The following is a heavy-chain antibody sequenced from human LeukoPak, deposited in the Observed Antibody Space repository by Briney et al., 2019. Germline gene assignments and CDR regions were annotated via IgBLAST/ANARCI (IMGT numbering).Heavy chain of an antibody. Sequence: PSETLSLTCAVYGGSFSGYYWSWIRQPPGKGLEWIGEINHSGSTNYNPSLKSRVTISVDASKNRFSLKLSSVTAADTAVYYCARGPRRYCSGGSCLIPRHRGEYYFDYWGQGTLVTVSS. CDR1: GGSFSGYY. D-gene: IGHD2-15*01. V-gene: IGHV4-34*01. CDR3: ARGPRRYCSGGSCLIPRHRGEYYFDY. CDR2: INHSGST. J-gene: IGHJ4*02.